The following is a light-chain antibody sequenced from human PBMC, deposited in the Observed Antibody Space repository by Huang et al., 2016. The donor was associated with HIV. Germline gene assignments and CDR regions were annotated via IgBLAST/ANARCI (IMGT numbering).Light chain of an antibody. CDR2: GAS. Sequence: EIVLTQSPGTLSLSPGERATLSYRASQSVSSSYLAWYQQKPGQAPRLLMYGASSRATGIPDRFSGSGSGTDFTLTISRLEPEDFAVYYCQQYGSSPRYTFGQGTKLEIK. CDR1: QSVSSSY. V-gene: IGKV3-20*01. J-gene: IGKJ2*01. CDR3: QQYGSSPRYT.